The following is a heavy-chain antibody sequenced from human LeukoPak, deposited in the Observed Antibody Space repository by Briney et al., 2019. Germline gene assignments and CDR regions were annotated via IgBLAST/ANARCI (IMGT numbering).Heavy chain of an antibody. CDR3: TRRSIASTGTDDY. Sequence: GGSLRLSCAASGFNFSGSAIHWVRQASGKGLEWVGRIRSKTHSYATTYAASLKGRFTISRDDSKNTTYLQMSSLKTDDTAVYYCTRRSIASTGTDDYWGQGTLVTVSS. D-gene: IGHD6-13*01. J-gene: IGHJ4*02. CDR1: GFNFSGSA. CDR2: IRSKTHSYAT. V-gene: IGHV3-73*01.